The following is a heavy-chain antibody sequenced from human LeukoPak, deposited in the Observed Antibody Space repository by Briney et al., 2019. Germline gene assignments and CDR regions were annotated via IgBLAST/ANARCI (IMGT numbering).Heavy chain of an antibody. V-gene: IGHV3-33*01. D-gene: IGHD2-21*02. CDR2: IWYDGSNK. J-gene: IGHJ6*02. CDR3: ARDPRHIVVVTATDYYYYYGMDV. CDR1: GFTFGSYG. Sequence: GGSLRLSCAASGFTFGSYGMHWVRQAPGKGLEWVAVIWYDGSNKYYADSVKGRFTISRDNSKNTLYLQMNSLRAEDTAVYYCARDPRHIVVVTATDYYYYYGMDVWGQGTTVTVSS.